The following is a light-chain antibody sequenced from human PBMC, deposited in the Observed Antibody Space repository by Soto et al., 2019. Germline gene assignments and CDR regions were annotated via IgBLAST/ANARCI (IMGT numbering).Light chain of an antibody. CDR1: QGISNY. CDR2: DAY. Sequence: DIQMTQSPSSLSASVGDRVTITCRASQGISNYLAWYQQKPGKVPHLLISDAYTLQSGVPSRFSGSGSGTDFTLTISSLQPEDVATYYCQNYKSAPLLTFGPGTKVDLK. V-gene: IGKV1-27*01. J-gene: IGKJ3*01. CDR3: QNYKSAPLLT.